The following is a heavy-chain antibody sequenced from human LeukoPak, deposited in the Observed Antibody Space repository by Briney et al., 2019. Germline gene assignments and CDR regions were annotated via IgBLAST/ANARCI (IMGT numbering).Heavy chain of an antibody. CDR1: GFTFSDYH. CDR2: ISSSGSTI. V-gene: IGHV3-11*01. Sequence: GGSLRLSCAASGFTFSDYHMSWIRQAPGKGLEWVSYISSSGSTIYYADSVKGRFTISRDNAKNSLYLQMNSLRAEDTAVYYCARVVPYSGSHWGLDYWGQGTLVTVSS. D-gene: IGHD1-26*01. CDR3: ARVVPYSGSHWGLDY. J-gene: IGHJ4*02.